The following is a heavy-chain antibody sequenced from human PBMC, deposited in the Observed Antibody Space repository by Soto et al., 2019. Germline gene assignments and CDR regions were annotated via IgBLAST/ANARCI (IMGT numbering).Heavy chain of an antibody. CDR1: GFTFSSYA. D-gene: IGHD3-9*01. CDR3: AKLRGNYDILTGLDV. J-gene: IGHJ6*02. V-gene: IGHV3-23*01. CDR2: ISGSGGST. Sequence: GGSLRLSCAASGFTFSSYAMSWVRQAPGKGLEWVSAISGSGGSTYYADSVKGRFTISRDNSKNTLYLQMNSLRAEDTAVYYCAKLRGNYDILTGLDVWGQGTTVTVSS.